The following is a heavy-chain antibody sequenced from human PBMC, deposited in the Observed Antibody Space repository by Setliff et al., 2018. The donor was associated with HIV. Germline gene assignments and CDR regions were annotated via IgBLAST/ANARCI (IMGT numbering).Heavy chain of an antibody. J-gene: IGHJ4*02. Sequence: KPSETLSLTCAVYGGSFNDYYWTWIRQPPGKGLEWIGEIDHSGSTKYHASLKSRVTISIDTPKNQISLKLSSVTAADTAVYYCARGLNYYGSGSYLPLGYWGQGTQVTVSS. CDR2: IDHSGST. CDR3: ARGLNYYGSGSYLPLGY. CDR1: GGSFNDYY. V-gene: IGHV4-34*01. D-gene: IGHD3-10*01.